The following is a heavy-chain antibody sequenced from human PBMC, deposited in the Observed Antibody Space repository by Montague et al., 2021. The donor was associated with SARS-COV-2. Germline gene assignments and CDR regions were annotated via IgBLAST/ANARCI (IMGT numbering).Heavy chain of an antibody. J-gene: IGHJ4*02. D-gene: IGHD3-10*01. CDR3: STEFGSGSINPTY. CDR1: GDSIRNYF. V-gene: IGHV4-59*01. Sequence: SETLSLTCTVSGDSIRNYFWSWSRQPPGKGLEWIGYIYYYGNTHYNHSLKSRATISIDTSRNLFSLQLRSVTAADTAVYFCSTEFGSGSINPTYWGQGVLVTVSS. CDR2: IYYYGNT.